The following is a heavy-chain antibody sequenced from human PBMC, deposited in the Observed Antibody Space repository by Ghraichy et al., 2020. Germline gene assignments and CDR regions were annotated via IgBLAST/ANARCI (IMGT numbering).Heavy chain of an antibody. J-gene: IGHJ5*02. CDR1: GGSISSSSYY. CDR2: IYYSGST. V-gene: IGHV4-39*01. D-gene: IGHD6-13*01. Sequence: SETLSLTCTVSGGSISSSSYYWGWIRQPPGKGLEWIGSIYYSGSTYYNPSLKSRVTISVDTSKNQFSLKLSSVTAADTAVYYCAKSVSSWRTGWFDPWGQGTLVTVSS. CDR3: AKSVSSWRTGWFDP.